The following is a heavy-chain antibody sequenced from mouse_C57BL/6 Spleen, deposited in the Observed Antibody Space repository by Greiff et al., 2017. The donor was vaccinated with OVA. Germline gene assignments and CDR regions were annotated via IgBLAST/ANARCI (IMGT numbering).Heavy chain of an antibody. D-gene: IGHD2-14*01. V-gene: IGHV1-74*01. J-gene: IGHJ1*03. CDR3: AIGGTGEERYYEG. CDR1: CYTFTSYW. Sequence: QVQLQQPGAELVKPGASVTVSCKASCYTFTSYWMHWVKQRPGPGLEWIGRFHPSARDTNYNQKFKGKATLTVDKSSRTAYMQLSSLTSEDSAVYEGAIGGTGEERYYEGWGTGTTGTVAS. CDR2: FHPSARDT.